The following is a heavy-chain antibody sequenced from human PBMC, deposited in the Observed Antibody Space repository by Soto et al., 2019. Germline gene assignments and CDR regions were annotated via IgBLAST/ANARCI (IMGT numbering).Heavy chain of an antibody. J-gene: IGHJ5*02. CDR1: GYTFTDYW. D-gene: IGHD6-13*01. CDR3: ARGAAAAGTDWLDA. Sequence: VESLKISCKGSGYTFTDYWICCLLQLPGKVLEWMGIIYPGDSDTRYSPSFQGHVTITVDKSTNTAYLQMNSLRAEDTAVYYCARGAAAAGTDWLDAWGQGTPVTVSS. V-gene: IGHV5-51*01. CDR2: IYPGDSDT.